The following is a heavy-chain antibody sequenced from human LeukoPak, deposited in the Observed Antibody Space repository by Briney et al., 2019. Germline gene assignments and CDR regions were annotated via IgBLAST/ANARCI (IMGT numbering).Heavy chain of an antibody. CDR3: ARATRIAVAEFFFDY. CDR1: GLSVSSNY. J-gene: IGHJ4*02. Sequence: GGSLRLSCVVCGLSVSSNYMSWVRQAPGQGLEWVSLIYTGGSTYFADSVKGRFTISRDNSKNTLYLQMNSLRAEDTALYYCARATRIAVAEFFFDYWCQGTLVTVSS. V-gene: IGHV3-53*01. CDR2: IYTGGST. D-gene: IGHD6-13*01.